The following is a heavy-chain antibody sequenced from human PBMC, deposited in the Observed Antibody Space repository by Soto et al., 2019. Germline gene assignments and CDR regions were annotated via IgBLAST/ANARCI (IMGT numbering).Heavy chain of an antibody. CDR1: GFTFSSYW. CDR2: IKRDGSEE. CDR3: ARIAASGRGWDV. J-gene: IGHJ6*02. Sequence: EVQLVESGGGLVQPGGSLRLSCVDSGFTFSSYWMSWVRQAPVKGLEWVGNIKRDGSEENYVDSVKGRFTISRDNAKNSMYLQMNSLRVEDTAVYYCARIAASGRGWDVWGQGTTVVVSS. D-gene: IGHD6-13*01. V-gene: IGHV3-7*01.